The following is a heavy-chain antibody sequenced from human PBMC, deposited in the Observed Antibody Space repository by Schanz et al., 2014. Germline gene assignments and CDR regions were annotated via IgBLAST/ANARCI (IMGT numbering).Heavy chain of an antibody. J-gene: IGHJ5*02. CDR2: INPGRGTA. CDR1: GYIFTNHY. Sequence: QAQLVQSGAEVKKPGASVKVSCKGSGYIFTNHYLHWARQAPGQGPEWMGVINPGRGTAGLAQRFVDRVTLTRDTVTNTVYMEVTNLTSADTAVYYCGRGRSFMINHDMTGYGWIDPWGPGTLVTVSS. V-gene: IGHV1-46*03. CDR3: GRGRSFMINHDMTGYGWIDP. D-gene: IGHD3-9*01.